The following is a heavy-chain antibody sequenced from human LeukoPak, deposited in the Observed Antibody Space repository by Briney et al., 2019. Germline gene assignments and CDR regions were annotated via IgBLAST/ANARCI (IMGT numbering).Heavy chain of an antibody. J-gene: IGHJ4*02. Sequence: ASVKVSCKASGYTFTGYYMHWVRQAPGQGLEWMGWINPNSGGTNYPQKFQGRVTMTRDTSISTAYMELSRLRSDDAAVYYCARGVLTYYYDSSGYFAGDYWGQGTLVTVSS. CDR1: GYTFTGYY. CDR2: INPNSGGT. CDR3: ARGVLTYYYDSSGYFAGDY. V-gene: IGHV1-2*02. D-gene: IGHD3-22*01.